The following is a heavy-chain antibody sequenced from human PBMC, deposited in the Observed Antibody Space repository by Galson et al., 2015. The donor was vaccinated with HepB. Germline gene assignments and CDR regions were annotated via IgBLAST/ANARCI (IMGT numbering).Heavy chain of an antibody. CDR1: GYIFTNFG. J-gene: IGHJ5*02. Sequence: SVKVSCKASGYIFTNFGISWVRQAPGRGLEWMGWMNTYNGNTNYAQSLQGRVTMTIETSTRTAFMELRSLRPDDTAMYYCARDHGIGESLPDPWGQGTLVTVSS. CDR2: MNTYNGNT. CDR3: ARDHGIGESLPDP. D-gene: IGHD3-10*01. V-gene: IGHV1-18*01.